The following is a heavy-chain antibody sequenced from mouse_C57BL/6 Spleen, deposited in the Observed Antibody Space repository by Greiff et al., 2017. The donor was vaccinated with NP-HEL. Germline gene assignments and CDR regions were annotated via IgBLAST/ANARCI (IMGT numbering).Heavy chain of an antibody. CDR1: GYSITSGYY. CDR2: ISYDGSN. J-gene: IGHJ4*01. V-gene: IGHV3-6*01. Sequence: VQLQQSGPGLVKPSQSLSLTCSVTGYSITSGYYWNWIRQFPGNKLEWMGYISYDGSNNYNPSLKNRISITRDTSKNQFFLKLNSVTTEDTATYYCARNWDDAMDDWGQGTSVTVSS. D-gene: IGHD4-1*01. CDR3: ARNWDDAMDD.